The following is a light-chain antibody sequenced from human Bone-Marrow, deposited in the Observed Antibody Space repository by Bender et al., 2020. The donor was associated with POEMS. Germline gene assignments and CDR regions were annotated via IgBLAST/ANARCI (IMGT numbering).Light chain of an antibody. CDR3: TSHPSTTTAV. J-gene: IGLJ3*02. CDR2: DVN. Sequence: QSALTQPASMSGSPGQSVTISCTGTSSDIGAYDYVSWYQQHPGNAPKLMLYDVNYRPSGVSNRFSGSKSGNTASLTISGPQAEDGADNYVTSHPSTTTAVFGGVTKLT. V-gene: IGLV2-14*03. CDR1: SSDIGAYDY.